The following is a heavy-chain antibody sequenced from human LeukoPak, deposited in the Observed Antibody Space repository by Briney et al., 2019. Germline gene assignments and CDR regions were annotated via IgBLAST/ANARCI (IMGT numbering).Heavy chain of an antibody. Sequence: SQTLSLTCSVSSGSISSDGDYWSWIRQNPGRGLEWIGQMDNTGSTDYNPSLESRVTISGDTSKNQFSLKLTSVSAADTAVYYCARVVASGRRGLFDYWGQGTQVTVSS. J-gene: IGHJ4*02. D-gene: IGHD3-10*01. V-gene: IGHV4-31*03. CDR1: SGSISSDGDY. CDR2: MDNTGST. CDR3: ARVVASGRRGLFDY.